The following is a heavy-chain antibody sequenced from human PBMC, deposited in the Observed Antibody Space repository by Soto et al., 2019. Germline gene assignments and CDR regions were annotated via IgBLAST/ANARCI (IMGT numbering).Heavy chain of an antibody. J-gene: IGHJ6*02. CDR2: ISGRSSAI. CDR3: ARCASGGYYNSYAMDV. V-gene: IGHV3-48*02. Sequence: EVQLVESGGGLVQPGGSLRLSCAASGFTFSTYSLTWVRQAPGKGLEWVSYISGRSSAIYYADSVKGRFTISRDNAKNSLYLQMNSLRDEDTAVYYCARCASGGYYNSYAMDVWGQGTTVTVSS. CDR1: GFTFSTYS. D-gene: IGHD6-19*01.